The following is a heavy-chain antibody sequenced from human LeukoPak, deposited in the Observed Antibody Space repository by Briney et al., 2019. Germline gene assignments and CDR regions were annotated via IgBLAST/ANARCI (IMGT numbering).Heavy chain of an antibody. CDR1: GYTFTSYG. V-gene: IGHV1-18*01. Sequence: ASVKVSCKASGYTFTSYGISWVRQAPGQGLEWMGWISAYNGNTNYAQKLQGRVTMTTDTSTSTAYMELRSLRSDDTAVYYCARDRTTSKWFGELLYHYYYYYMDVWGKGTTVTVSS. CDR3: ARDRTTSKWFGELLYHYYYYYMDV. D-gene: IGHD3-10*01. J-gene: IGHJ6*03. CDR2: ISAYNGNT.